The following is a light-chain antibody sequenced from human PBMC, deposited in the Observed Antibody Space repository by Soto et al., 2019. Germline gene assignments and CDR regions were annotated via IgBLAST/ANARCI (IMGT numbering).Light chain of an antibody. Sequence: EIVMTQSPATLSVSPGERATLSCRASQSVSSNLAWYQQKPGQAPRLLIYGASTRATGIPARISGSGSGTEFTLTITSLQSEDFAVYYCQQRSNWRITFGQGTRLEIK. V-gene: IGKV3-15*01. CDR1: QSVSSN. CDR2: GAS. CDR3: QQRSNWRIT. J-gene: IGKJ5*01.